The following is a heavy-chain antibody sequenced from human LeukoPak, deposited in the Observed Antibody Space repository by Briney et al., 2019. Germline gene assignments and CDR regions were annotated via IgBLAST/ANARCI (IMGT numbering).Heavy chain of an antibody. D-gene: IGHD1-26*01. CDR1: GLTVRSNY. Sequence: GGYLRLSCAASGLTVRSNYMSWVRQAPGKGLEWVSVIYSGGSTYYADSVKGRFTISRDSSKNTLYVQMNSLRAEDTAMYYCARVSTSIYFDYWGQGIQVTVSS. CDR3: ARVSTSIYFDY. V-gene: IGHV3-53*01. J-gene: IGHJ4*02. CDR2: IYSGGST.